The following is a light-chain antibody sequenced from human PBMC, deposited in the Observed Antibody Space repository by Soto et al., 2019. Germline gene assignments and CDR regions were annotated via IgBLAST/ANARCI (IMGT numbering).Light chain of an antibody. CDR3: QQYGSAPTWT. V-gene: IGKV3-20*01. CDR1: QSISSN. J-gene: IGKJ1*01. Sequence: EIVMTQSPATLSVSPGERATLSCRASQSISSNLAWYQQKPGQAPRLLIYDASTRASGFPDRFSGSGSGTDFTLTINRLEPEDFAVYYCQQYGSAPTWTFGQGTKVEIK. CDR2: DAS.